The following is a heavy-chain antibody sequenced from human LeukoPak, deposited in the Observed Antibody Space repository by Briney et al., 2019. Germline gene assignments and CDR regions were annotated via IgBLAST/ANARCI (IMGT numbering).Heavy chain of an antibody. Sequence: PSEALSLTCAVSGGSISSSNWWSWVRPPPGKGREWIGEIYHSGSTNYNPSLKSRVTISVDKSKNQFSLKLSSVTAADTAVYYCARGRVAAAGYFDYWGQGTLDTVSS. D-gene: IGHD6-13*01. V-gene: IGHV4-4*02. CDR3: ARGRVAAAGYFDY. CDR2: IYHSGST. J-gene: IGHJ4*02. CDR1: GGSISSSNW.